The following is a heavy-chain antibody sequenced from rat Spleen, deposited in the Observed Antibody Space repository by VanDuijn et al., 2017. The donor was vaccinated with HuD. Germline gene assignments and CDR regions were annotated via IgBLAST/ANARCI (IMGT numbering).Heavy chain of an antibody. CDR3: ARAGEFGVDRDWLAY. Sequence: QVQLKESGPGLVQPSETLSLTCTVSGFSLTSYSVNWVRQPSGKGLEWMGRVWYDGDTKYNSSLQSRLSISRDTSKNQVFLKMNSLQTDDTGTYYCARAGEFGVDRDWLAYWGQGTLVTVSS. J-gene: IGHJ3*01. V-gene: IGHV2-34*01. CDR2: VWYDGDT. CDR1: GFSLTSYS. D-gene: IGHD4-3*01.